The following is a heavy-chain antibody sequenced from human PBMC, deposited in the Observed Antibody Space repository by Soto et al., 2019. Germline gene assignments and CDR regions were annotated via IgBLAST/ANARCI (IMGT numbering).Heavy chain of an antibody. Sequence: QVQLVQSGAEVKKPGSSVKVSCQASGGFFSSNAISWVRQAPGQGLEWMGGILPIFHTTHYAQKFQGRVTITADESTSTAYMELSSLKSEDTALYYGATGGRGYSSAPRFYFEYWGQGTLVPVSS. CDR1: GGFFSSNA. CDR2: ILPIFHTT. D-gene: IGHD5-18*01. V-gene: IGHV1-69*01. CDR3: ATGGRGYSSAPRFYFEY. J-gene: IGHJ4*02.